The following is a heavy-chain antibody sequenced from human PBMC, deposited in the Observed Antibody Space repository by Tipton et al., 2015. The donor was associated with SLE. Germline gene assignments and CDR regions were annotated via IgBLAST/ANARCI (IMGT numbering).Heavy chain of an antibody. CDR3: ARVSGVGVPHSRFDP. Sequence: QSGAEVKKPGASVKVSCKASGYTFTGYYMHWVRQATGQGLEWMGCMNPNSGNTGYAQKFQGRVTMTRNTSISTAYMELSSLRSEDTAVYYCARVSGVGVPHSRFDPWGQGTLVTVSS. CDR2: MNPNSGNT. J-gene: IGHJ5*02. D-gene: IGHD1-26*01. V-gene: IGHV1-8*02. CDR1: GYTFTGYY.